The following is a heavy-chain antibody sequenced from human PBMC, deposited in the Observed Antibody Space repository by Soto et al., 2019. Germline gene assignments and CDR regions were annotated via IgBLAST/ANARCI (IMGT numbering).Heavy chain of an antibody. CDR3: ARQSRGAYSSSWYTPGISY. CDR2: IYYSGST. Sequence: QLQLQESGPGLVKPSETLSLTCTVSGGSISSSSYYWGWIRQPPGKGLEWIGSIYYSGSTYYNPSLKSRVTISVDTSKNQFSLKLSSVTAADTAVYYCARQSRGAYSSSWYTPGISYWGQGTLVTVSS. CDR1: GGSISSSSYY. D-gene: IGHD6-13*01. J-gene: IGHJ4*02. V-gene: IGHV4-39*01.